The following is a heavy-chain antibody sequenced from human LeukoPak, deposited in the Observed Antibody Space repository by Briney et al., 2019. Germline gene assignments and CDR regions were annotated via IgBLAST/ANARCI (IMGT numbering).Heavy chain of an antibody. J-gene: IGHJ4*02. CDR1: GGSIRSSNW. D-gene: IGHD6-19*01. CDR2: IYHSGST. V-gene: IGHV4-4*02. CDR3: AGVGAVAGTFDY. Sequence: SGTLSLTCAVSGGSIRSSNWWSWVRQPPGKGLEWIGEIYHSGSTNYNPSLKSRVTISVDKSKNQFSLKLSSVTAADTAVYYCAGVGAVAGTFDYWGQGTLVTVSS.